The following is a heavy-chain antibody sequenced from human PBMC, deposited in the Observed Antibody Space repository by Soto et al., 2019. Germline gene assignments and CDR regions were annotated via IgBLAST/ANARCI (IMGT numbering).Heavy chain of an antibody. V-gene: IGHV4-4*02. J-gene: IGHJ4*02. CDR2: IFHDGRA. Sequence: QVQLQEPGPGLVKPSGTLSLTCTVSGGSHWYSWVRQAPGKGLEWIGQIFHDGRASYDPSLQSQVTISIDKSRNQISLNVPSLTAADTAIYYCAQHEGYAVHSWGQGALVVVSS. CDR3: AQHEGYAVHS. CDR1: GGSHW. D-gene: IGHD2-2*01.